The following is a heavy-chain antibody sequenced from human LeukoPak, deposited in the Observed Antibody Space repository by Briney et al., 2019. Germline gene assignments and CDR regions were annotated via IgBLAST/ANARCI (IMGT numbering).Heavy chain of an antibody. CDR2: GSDSGGT. J-gene: IGHJ5*02. CDR1: GGSLNGHY. Sequence: SETLSLTCAVYGGSLNGHYWSWIRQSPGKGLEWIGEGSDSGGTKFNPSLKSRVIISADTSKNQFSLRLRSVTAADTAVYHCAKNGQSGFSFDPWGQGTLVTVSS. CDR3: AKNGQSGFSFDP. V-gene: IGHV4-34*01. D-gene: IGHD1-26*01.